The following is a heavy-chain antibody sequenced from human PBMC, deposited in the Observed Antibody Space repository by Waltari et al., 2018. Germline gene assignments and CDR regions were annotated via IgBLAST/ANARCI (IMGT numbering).Heavy chain of an antibody. J-gene: IGHJ4*02. CDR2: IYYSGST. D-gene: IGHD4-17*01. CDR3: ARVYGDYAYYFDY. Sequence: QVQLQESGPGLVKPSETLSLTCTVSGGSISSYYWSWIRQPPGKGLEWIGYIYYSGSTNYNPSLKSRVTISVDTSKNQFSLKLSSVTAADTAVYYCARVYGDYAYYFDYWGQGTLVTVSS. V-gene: IGHV4-59*01. CDR1: GGSISSYY.